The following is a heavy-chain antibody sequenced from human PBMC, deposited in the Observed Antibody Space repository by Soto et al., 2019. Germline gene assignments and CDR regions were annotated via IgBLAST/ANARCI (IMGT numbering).Heavy chain of an antibody. V-gene: IGHV3-48*01. CDR2: ISSSSSTI. D-gene: IGHD3-9*01. J-gene: IGHJ3*02. CDR1: GFTFSSYS. Sequence: PGGSLRLSCAASGFTFSSYSMNWVRQAPGKGLEWVSYISSSSSTIYYADSVKGRFTISRDNAKNSLYLQMNSLRAEDTAVYYCARGSGNSRYFDWLPPIDGHPYEAFDIWGQGTMVTVS. CDR3: ARGSGNSRYFDWLPPIDGHPYEAFDI.